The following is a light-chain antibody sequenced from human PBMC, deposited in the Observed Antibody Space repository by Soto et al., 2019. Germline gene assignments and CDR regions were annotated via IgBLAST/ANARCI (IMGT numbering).Light chain of an antibody. CDR3: CSYAGTYTFV. J-gene: IGLJ1*01. CDR1: SSDVGGYNY. Sequence: QSALTQPRSVSGSPGQSVTISCTVTSSDVGGYNYVSWYLQHPGKAPKLMIYDVSQRPSGVPDRFSGSKSGNTASLTISGLQAEDEADYYCCSYAGTYTFVFGAGTKVTVL. CDR2: DVS. V-gene: IGLV2-11*01.